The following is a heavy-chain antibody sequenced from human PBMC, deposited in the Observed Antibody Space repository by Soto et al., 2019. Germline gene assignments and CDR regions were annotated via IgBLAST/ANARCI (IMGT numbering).Heavy chain of an antibody. J-gene: IGHJ4*02. V-gene: IGHV1-24*01. D-gene: IGHD3-3*01. Sequence: ASVKVSCKVSGYTLTELSMHWVRQAPGKGLEWMGGFDPEDGETIYAQKFQGRVTMTEDTSTDTAYMELSSLRSEDTAVYYCATEGFRFLEWLHYFDYWGQGTLVTVSS. CDR2: FDPEDGET. CDR3: ATEGFRFLEWLHYFDY. CDR1: GYTLTELS.